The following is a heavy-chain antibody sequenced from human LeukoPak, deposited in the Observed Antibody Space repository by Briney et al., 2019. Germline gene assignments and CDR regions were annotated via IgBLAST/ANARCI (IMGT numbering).Heavy chain of an antibody. CDR1: GYTFTGYY. V-gene: IGHV1-2*02. Sequence: GAPVKVSCKASGYTFTGYYMHWVRQAPGQGLEWMGWINPNSGGTNYAQKFQGRVTMTRDTSISTAYMELSRLRSDDTAVYYCAREFPDIVVVPAAQGFHYWGQGTLVTVSS. J-gene: IGHJ4*02. D-gene: IGHD2-2*01. CDR3: AREFPDIVVVPAAQGFHY. CDR2: INPNSGGT.